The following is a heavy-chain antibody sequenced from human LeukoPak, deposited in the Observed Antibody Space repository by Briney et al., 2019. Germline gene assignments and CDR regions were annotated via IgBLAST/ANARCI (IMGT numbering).Heavy chain of an antibody. CDR2: IYTSGST. CDR1: GGSISSYY. V-gene: IGHV4-4*07. J-gene: IGHJ4*02. CDR3: ARDSIPRRYFDY. Sequence: SVTLSLTCTVSGGSISSYYWSWIRQPAGKGLEWIGRIYTSGSTNYNPSLKSRVTMSVDTSKNQFSLKLSSVTAADPAVYYCARDSIPRRYFDYWGQGTLVTVSS. D-gene: IGHD2-2*02.